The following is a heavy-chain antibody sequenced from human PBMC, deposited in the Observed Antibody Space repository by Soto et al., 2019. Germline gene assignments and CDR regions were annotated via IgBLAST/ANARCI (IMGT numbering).Heavy chain of an antibody. CDR1: GYTFTSYG. Sequence: ASVKVSCKASGYTFTSYGISCVRQAPGQGLEWMGWISAYNGNTNYAQKLQGRVTMTTDTSTSTAYMELRSLRSDDTAVYYCARSTMVRGVIITVGMDVWGQGTTVTVSS. J-gene: IGHJ6*02. CDR3: ARSTMVRGVIITVGMDV. CDR2: ISAYNGNT. V-gene: IGHV1-18*01. D-gene: IGHD3-10*01.